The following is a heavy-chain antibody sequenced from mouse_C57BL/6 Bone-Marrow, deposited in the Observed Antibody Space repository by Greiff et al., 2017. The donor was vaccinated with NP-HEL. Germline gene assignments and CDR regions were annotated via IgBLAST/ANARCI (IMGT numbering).Heavy chain of an antibody. J-gene: IGHJ4*01. V-gene: IGHV1-81*01. CDR3: ARLRSYYYGTPYYSMDY. Sequence: VQLQQSGAELARPGASVKLSCKASGYTFTSYGISWVKQRTGQGLEWIGEIYPRSGNTYYNEKFKGKATLTADKSSSTAYIELRRLTSEYSAVYFCARLRSYYYGTPYYSMDYWGQGTSVTVSS. CDR1: GYTFTSYG. D-gene: IGHD1-1*01. CDR2: IYPRSGNT.